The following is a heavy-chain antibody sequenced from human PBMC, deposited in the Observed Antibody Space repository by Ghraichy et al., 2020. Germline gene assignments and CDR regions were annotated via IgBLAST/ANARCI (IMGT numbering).Heavy chain of an antibody. V-gene: IGHV4-31*03. D-gene: IGHD3-22*01. CDR1: GGSISSGGYY. Sequence: SETLSLTCTVSGGSISSGGYYWSWIRQHPGKGLEWIGYIYYSGSTYYNPSLKSRVTISVDTSKNQFSLKLSSVTAADTAVYYCARAGNYYDSSGYYYGGMDVWGQGTTVTVSS. CDR2: IYYSGST. J-gene: IGHJ6*02. CDR3: ARAGNYYDSSGYYYGGMDV.